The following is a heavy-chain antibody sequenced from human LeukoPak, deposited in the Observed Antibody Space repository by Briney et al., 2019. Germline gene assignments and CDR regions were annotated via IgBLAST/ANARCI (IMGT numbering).Heavy chain of an antibody. CDR3: ARSNYGGTYWYFDL. D-gene: IGHD4-17*01. J-gene: IGHJ2*01. Sequence: SETLSLTCAVYGGSFSGYYWSWIRQPPGKGLEWIGEINHSGSTNYNPSLKSRVTISVDTSKNQFSLKLSSVTAADTAVYYCARSNYGGTYWYFDLWGRGTLVTVS. V-gene: IGHV4-34*01. CDR2: INHSGST. CDR1: GGSFSGYY.